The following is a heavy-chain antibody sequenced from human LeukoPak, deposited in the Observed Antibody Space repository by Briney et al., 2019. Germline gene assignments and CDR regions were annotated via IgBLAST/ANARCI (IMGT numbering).Heavy chain of an antibody. V-gene: IGHV1-2*02. J-gene: IGHJ4*02. D-gene: IGHD6-6*01. Sequence: GASVNVSCTASGHTLTDFYMHWVRQAPGQGLEWMGWINPKSGGTTIPQKFQGRVTMTRDTSISTAYMELSRLTSDDTALYYCARLPFLHSSSFDDWGQGTLVTVSS. CDR3: ARLPFLHSSSFDD. CDR2: INPKSGGT. CDR1: GHTLTDFY.